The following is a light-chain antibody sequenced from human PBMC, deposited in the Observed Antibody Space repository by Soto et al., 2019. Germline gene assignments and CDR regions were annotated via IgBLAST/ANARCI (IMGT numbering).Light chain of an antibody. Sequence: QSALTQPASVSGSPGQSITISCTGTSSDVGGYNYVSWYQQHPGKAPKLMISEVTNRPSGVSNRFSGSKSGNTASLTISGLQAVDEADYYCSSYTSNSTPAVFGGGTLLTVL. CDR1: SSDVGGYNY. V-gene: IGLV2-14*01. CDR2: EVT. J-gene: IGLJ7*01. CDR3: SSYTSNSTPAV.